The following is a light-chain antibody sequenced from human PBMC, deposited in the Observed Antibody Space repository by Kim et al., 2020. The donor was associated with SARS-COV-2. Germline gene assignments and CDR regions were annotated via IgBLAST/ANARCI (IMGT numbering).Light chain of an antibody. CDR2: SND. J-gene: IGLJ3*02. Sequence: GQRVTISCSGSRSNIGSNVENGYQQLPGTAPKLLIYSNDYRPSGVPDRFSGSKSGTSASLDISGLQSEDEADYYCAAWDDSLNGSVFGGGTQLTVL. CDR1: RSNIGSNV. V-gene: IGLV1-44*01. CDR3: AAWDDSLNGSV.